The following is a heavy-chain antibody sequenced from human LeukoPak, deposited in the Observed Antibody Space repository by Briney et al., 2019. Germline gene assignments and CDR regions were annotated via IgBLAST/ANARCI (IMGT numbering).Heavy chain of an antibody. CDR3: ARARPYYYDRVPCFAY. V-gene: IGHV4-39*07. J-gene: IGHJ4*02. Sequence: SETLSLTCTVSGGSISSNTYYWGWIRQPPGKGLEWIGSIYYSGSTYYNPSLKSRVTISVDTSKNQFSLKLSSVTAADTAVYYCARARPYYYDRVPCFAYWGQGTLVTVSS. D-gene: IGHD3-22*01. CDR1: GGSISSNTYY. CDR2: IYYSGST.